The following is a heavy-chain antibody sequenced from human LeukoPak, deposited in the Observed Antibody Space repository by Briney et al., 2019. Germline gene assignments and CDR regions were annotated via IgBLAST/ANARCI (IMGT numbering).Heavy chain of an antibody. CDR2: IYSGGST. Sequence: PGGSLRLSCAASGFTVSSNYMTWVRQAPGKGLEWVSVIYSGGSTYYADSVKGRFTISRDNSKNTLYLQMNSLRAEDTAVYYCARTPLWFGELLAIYYFDYWGQGTLVTVSS. J-gene: IGHJ4*02. V-gene: IGHV3-53*01. D-gene: IGHD3-10*01. CDR3: ARTPLWFGELLAIYYFDY. CDR1: GFTVSSNY.